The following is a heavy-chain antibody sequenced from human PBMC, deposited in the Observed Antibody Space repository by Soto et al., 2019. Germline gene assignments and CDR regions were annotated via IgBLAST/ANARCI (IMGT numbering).Heavy chain of an antibody. J-gene: IGHJ6*02. D-gene: IGHD3-3*01. Sequence: GSLRISCTSSGVNFGDYAMRWFRQAPGKGLEWVGFIRSKAYGGTTEYAASVKGRFTISRDDSKSIAYLQMNSLKTEDTAVYYCTRDRNYDFWSGYGYYYYYGMDAWGQGPTVTVSS. CDR3: TRDRNYDFWSGYGYYYYYGMDA. V-gene: IGHV3-49*03. CDR1: GVNFGDYA. CDR2: IRSKAYGGTT.